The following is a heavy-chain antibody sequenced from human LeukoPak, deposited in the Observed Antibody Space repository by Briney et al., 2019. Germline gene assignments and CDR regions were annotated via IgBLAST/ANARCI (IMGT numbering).Heavy chain of an antibody. CDR3: ASGRETANSEFYY. D-gene: IGHD5-18*01. V-gene: IGHV5-51*01. Sequence: GAPLKSPCQASGYRFTSYWIGWARQLPGKGLEWMGVIYPGDSATRYSPSFQGQVTISADKSNSPAYLQWSSLKASDTAIYYCASGRETANSEFYYWGQGTLVTVSS. CDR1: GYRFTSYW. J-gene: IGHJ4*02. CDR2: IYPGDSAT.